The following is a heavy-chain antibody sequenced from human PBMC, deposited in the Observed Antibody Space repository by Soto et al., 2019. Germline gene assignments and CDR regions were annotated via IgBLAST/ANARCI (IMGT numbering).Heavy chain of an antibody. CDR3: ARSYGSGSHPHFCFQH. J-gene: IGHJ1*01. V-gene: IGHV3-48*02. CDR2: ISSSSSTI. CDR1: GFTFSSYS. D-gene: IGHD3-10*01. Sequence: GGSLRLSCAASGFTFSSYSMNWVRQAPGKGLEWVSYISSSSSTIYYADSVKGRFTISRDNAKNSLYLQMNSLRDEDTAVYYGARSYGSGSHPHFCFQHWGQGTLVTVSS.